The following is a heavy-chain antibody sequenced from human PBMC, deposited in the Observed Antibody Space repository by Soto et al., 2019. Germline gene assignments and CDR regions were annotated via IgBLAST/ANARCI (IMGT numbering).Heavy chain of an antibody. CDR3: ARLFWAASGTRYAFDY. CDR2: IYWDDDK. V-gene: IGHV2-5*02. J-gene: IGHJ4*02. D-gene: IGHD6-13*01. CDR1: GFSFSTSAVG. Sequence: QITLTESGPTLVKPTQTLTLTCTFSGFSFSTSAVGVGWIRQPPGKALGWLALIYWDDDKRYSPFLKSRITITEAPSTTQVALTTTHLPPVYPGTYLWARLFWAASGTRYAFDYWGQGTLVTVSS.